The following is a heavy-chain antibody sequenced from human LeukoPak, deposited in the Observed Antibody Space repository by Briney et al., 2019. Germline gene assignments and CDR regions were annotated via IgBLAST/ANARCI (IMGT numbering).Heavy chain of an antibody. CDR3: ARDFFPVVDSTWYEIGY. Sequence: GGSLKLSCAASGFTYGTYAVSWVRQAPGKGLDWVSAISDTGAATYYADSVRGRFTVSRDNSRNTLYLQMDSLTSEDTAVYYCARDFFPVVDSTWYEIGYWGQGTLVTVSS. CDR2: ISDTGAAT. CDR1: GFTYGTYA. V-gene: IGHV3-23*01. D-gene: IGHD2-21*01. J-gene: IGHJ4*02.